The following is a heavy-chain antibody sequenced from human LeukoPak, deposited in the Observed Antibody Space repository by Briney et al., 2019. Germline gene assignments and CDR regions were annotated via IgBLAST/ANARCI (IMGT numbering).Heavy chain of an antibody. CDR1: RFTFSSYT. V-gene: IGHV3-21*01. D-gene: IGHD3-10*01. J-gene: IGHJ4*02. CDR2: ISSSSSYI. CDR3: ARDRYYGSGSYYIKFDY. Sequence: GGSLRLSCSASRFTFSSYTMNWVRQAPGKGLEWVSSISSSSSYIYYADSVKGRFTISRDNAKNSLYLQMNSLRAEDTAVYYCARDRYYGSGSYYIKFDYWGQGTLVTVSS.